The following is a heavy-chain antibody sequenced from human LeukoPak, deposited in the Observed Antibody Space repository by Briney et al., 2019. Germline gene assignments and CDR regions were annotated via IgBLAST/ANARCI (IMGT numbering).Heavy chain of an antibody. Sequence: PGGSLRLSCAASGFAFSSYSMNWVRQAPGKGLEWISYIISSSSVIYYADSVKGRFTISRDNAKSSLYLQMNTLRAEDTAIYYCAKAGDSSGYYHFDYWGQGTLVTVSS. V-gene: IGHV3-48*01. J-gene: IGHJ4*02. CDR2: IISSSSVI. CDR3: AKAGDSSGYYHFDY. D-gene: IGHD3-22*01. CDR1: GFAFSSYS.